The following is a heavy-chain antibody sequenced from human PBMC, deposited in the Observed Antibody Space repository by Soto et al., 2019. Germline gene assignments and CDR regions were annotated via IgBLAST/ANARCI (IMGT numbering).Heavy chain of an antibody. D-gene: IGHD3-9*01. Sequence: QMQLQQSGPGLVRPSGTLSLTCTVSGGSISSHNYYWGWIRQPPGKGLEWIGSTHYSGSTYYDASLKGRVTTSVDTSKIPFSLELSSVTAADTAVYYCARHFGYDILPESGGGFDSWGQGTLVTVSS. CDR2: THYSGST. CDR3: ARHFGYDILPESGGGFDS. V-gene: IGHV4-39*01. J-gene: IGHJ4*02. CDR1: GGSISSHNYY.